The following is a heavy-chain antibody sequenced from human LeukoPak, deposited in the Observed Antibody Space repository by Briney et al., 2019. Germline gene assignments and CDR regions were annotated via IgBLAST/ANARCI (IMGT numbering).Heavy chain of an antibody. Sequence: NTSETLSLTCTVSGGSISSYYWSWIRQPPGKGLEWIGYIYYSGSTNYNPSLKSRVTISVDTSKNQFSLKLSSVTAADTAVYYCARDLSGWAYYFDYWGQGTLVTVSS. V-gene: IGHV4-59*01. CDR1: GGSISSYY. CDR3: ARDLSGWAYYFDY. CDR2: IYYSGST. J-gene: IGHJ4*02. D-gene: IGHD6-19*01.